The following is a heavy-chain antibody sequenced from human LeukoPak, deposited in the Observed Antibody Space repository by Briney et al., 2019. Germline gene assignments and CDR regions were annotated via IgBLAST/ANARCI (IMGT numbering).Heavy chain of an antibody. CDR1: GFTFSNYW. D-gene: IGHD3-3*01. CDR2: IKQDGSEK. V-gene: IGHV3-7*04. CDR3: ARVWSAFDV. Sequence: GRSLRLSCAASGFTFSNYWMHWVRQAPGKGLEWVAHIKQDGSEKNYVDSVEGRFTISRDNAKNSVYLQMNSLRAEDTAVYYCARVWSAFDVWGQGTMVTVSS. J-gene: IGHJ3*01.